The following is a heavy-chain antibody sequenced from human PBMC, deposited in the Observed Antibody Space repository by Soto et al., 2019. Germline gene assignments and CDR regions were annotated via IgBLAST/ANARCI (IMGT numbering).Heavy chain of an antibody. CDR3: ARDRYSYDSRAYQGVDWYFDL. CDR1: GFTFNNYV. D-gene: IGHD3-22*01. CDR2: IWYDGSHE. Sequence: PGGSLRLSCAASGFTFNNYVMHWVRQAPGKGLEWVAVIWYDGSHESYADSVKGRFTISRDNSKNTLYLQMNSLRAEDTAVYYCARDRYSYDSRAYQGVDWYFDLWGRGTLVTVS. J-gene: IGHJ2*01. V-gene: IGHV3-33*01.